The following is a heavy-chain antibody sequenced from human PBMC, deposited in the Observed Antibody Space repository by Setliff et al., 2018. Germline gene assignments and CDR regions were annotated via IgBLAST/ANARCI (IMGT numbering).Heavy chain of an antibody. CDR3: ARNTDLRNGFDY. D-gene: IGHD5-18*01. V-gene: IGHV3-21*06. Sequence: GGSLRLSCAASGFTFSSYSMNWVRQAPGKGLEWVSSISSGTSYIYYADSVKGRFTISRDNAKNLVYLQMNSLRAEDTAVYYCARNTDLRNGFDYWGQGTLVTVSS. CDR1: GFTFSSYS. J-gene: IGHJ4*02. CDR2: ISSGTSYI.